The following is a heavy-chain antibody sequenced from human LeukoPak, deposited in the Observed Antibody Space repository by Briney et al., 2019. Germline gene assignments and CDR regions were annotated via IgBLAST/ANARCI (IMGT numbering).Heavy chain of an antibody. CDR3: ASEVERGHLDY. CDR1: GYTFTNYG. D-gene: IGHD1-1*01. CDR2: ISAYNGNT. J-gene: IGHJ4*02. Sequence: ASVKVSCKASGYTFTNYGISWVRQAPGQGLEWMGWISAYNGNTNYAQNLQGRVTMTTDTSTSTVYMELRSLRSDDTAVYYCASEVERGHLDYWGQGTLVTVSS. V-gene: IGHV1-18*01.